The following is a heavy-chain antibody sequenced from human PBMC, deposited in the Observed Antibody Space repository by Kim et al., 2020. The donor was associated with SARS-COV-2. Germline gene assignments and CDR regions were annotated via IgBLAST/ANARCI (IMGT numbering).Heavy chain of an antibody. J-gene: IGHJ4*02. CDR3: ARDQLWDGYNSYFDY. V-gene: IGHV3-7*04. Sequence: DSLKGRFTISRDNAKNSLYLQMSGLRAEDTDVYYCARDQLWDGYNSYFDYWGQGTLVTVSS. D-gene: IGHD5-12*01.